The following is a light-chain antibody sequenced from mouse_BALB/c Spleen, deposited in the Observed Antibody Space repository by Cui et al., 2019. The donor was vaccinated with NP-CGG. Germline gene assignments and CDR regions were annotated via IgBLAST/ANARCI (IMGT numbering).Light chain of an antibody. CDR3: ALWYSNHWV. Sequence: QGVVPQESALTTSPGETVTVTCRSSTGAVTTSNYANWVQEKPDHLFTGLIGGTNNRAPGVPARFSGSLIGDKAALTITGAQTEDEAIYFCALWYSNHWVFGGGTKLTVL. CDR1: TGAVTTSNY. V-gene: IGLV1*01. CDR2: GTN. J-gene: IGLJ1*01.